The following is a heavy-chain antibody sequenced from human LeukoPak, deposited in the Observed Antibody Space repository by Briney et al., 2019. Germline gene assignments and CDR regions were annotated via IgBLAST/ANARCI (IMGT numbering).Heavy chain of an antibody. CDR3: ARVGDDIVAGGSWFDP. CDR2: IIPIFGSA. D-gene: IGHD5-12*01. J-gene: IGHJ5*02. Sequence: SVKVSCKASGGTFSSYAISWARQAPGQGLEWMGGIIPIFGSANYAQNFQGRVTITADESTTTAYMELSSLRSEDTAVYYCARVGDDIVAGGSWFDPWGQGTLVTVSS. CDR1: GGTFSSYA. V-gene: IGHV1-69*01.